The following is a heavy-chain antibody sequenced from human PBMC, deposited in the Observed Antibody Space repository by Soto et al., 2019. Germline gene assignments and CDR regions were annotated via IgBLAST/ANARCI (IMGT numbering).Heavy chain of an antibody. Sequence: GGSLRLSCAASGFTFSSYAMSWVRQAPGKGLEWVSAISGSGGSTYYADSVKGRFTISRDNSKNTLYLQMNSLRAEDTAVYYCAKDGYSGYDQYYYYYIDVWGKGTTVTVSS. J-gene: IGHJ6*03. CDR1: GFTFSSYA. V-gene: IGHV3-23*01. CDR3: AKDGYSGYDQYYYYYIDV. D-gene: IGHD5-12*01. CDR2: ISGSGGST.